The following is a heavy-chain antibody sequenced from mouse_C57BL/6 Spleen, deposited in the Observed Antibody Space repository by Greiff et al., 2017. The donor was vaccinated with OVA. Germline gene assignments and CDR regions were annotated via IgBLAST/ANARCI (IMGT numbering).Heavy chain of an antibody. Sequence: VQLQQSGPGLVKPSQSLSLTCSVTGYSITSGYYWNWIRQFPGNKLEWMGYISYDGSNNYNPSLKNRIPITRDTSKNQFFLKLNSVTTEDTATYYCARDTPYDYDGSWFAYWGQGTLVTVSA. CDR3: ARDTPYDYDGSWFAY. D-gene: IGHD2-4*01. CDR1: GYSITSGYY. V-gene: IGHV3-6*01. J-gene: IGHJ3*01. CDR2: ISYDGSN.